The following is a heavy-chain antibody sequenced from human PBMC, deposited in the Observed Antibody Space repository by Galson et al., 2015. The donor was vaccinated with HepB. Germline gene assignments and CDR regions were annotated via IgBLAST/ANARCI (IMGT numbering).Heavy chain of an antibody. Sequence: SLRLSCAASGFTFSNACMSWVRQAPGKGLEWVGRIKGKTDGGTTDYAAHVKGRFTISRDDSKNTLHLHMNSLKTEATDVYYCKYPYSSGWYGVFGDGFDIWGQGTMVTVSS. J-gene: IGHJ3*02. CDR1: GFTFSNAC. V-gene: IGHV3-15*01. CDR2: IKGKTDGGTT. D-gene: IGHD6-19*01. CDR3: KYPYSSGWYGVFGDGFDI.